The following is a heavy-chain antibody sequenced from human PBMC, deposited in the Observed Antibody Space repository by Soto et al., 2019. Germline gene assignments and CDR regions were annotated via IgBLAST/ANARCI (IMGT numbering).Heavy chain of an antibody. CDR3: ARARVRGVSPDYDF. J-gene: IGHJ4*02. V-gene: IGHV4-59*02. Sequence: SETLSLTCSVSGGYAHSYYWSWVRQSPGRGLEWIAYIYYTGSTKYNPSLKSRATISLDTSKNEVYLKMTSVTAADTAVYYCARARVRGVSPDYDFWGQGTKVTVYS. D-gene: IGHD2-8*01. CDR2: IYYTGST. CDR1: GGYAHSYY.